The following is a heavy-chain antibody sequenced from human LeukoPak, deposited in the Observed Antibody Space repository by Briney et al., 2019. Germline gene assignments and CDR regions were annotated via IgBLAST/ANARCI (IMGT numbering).Heavy chain of an antibody. CDR3: ARTPCSGGSCSGGDAFDI. D-gene: IGHD2-15*01. Sequence: SETLSLTCSVSGGSISSFYWSWIRQPAGKGLEWIGRIYTPGRSSYSPSLKSRVSMSEDTSKNQFSLELRSVTAADTAVYYCARTPCSGGSCSGGDAFDIWGQGALVTVSS. V-gene: IGHV4-4*07. CDR1: GGSISSFY. J-gene: IGHJ3*02. CDR2: IYTPGRS.